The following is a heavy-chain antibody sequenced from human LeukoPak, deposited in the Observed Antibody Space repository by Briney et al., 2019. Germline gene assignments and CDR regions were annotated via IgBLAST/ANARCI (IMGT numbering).Heavy chain of an antibody. CDR1: GYTFTGYY. D-gene: IGHD6-13*01. J-gene: IGHJ5*02. CDR3: ARDLSSHLSYSSSPENWFDP. V-gene: IGHV1-2*02. Sequence: ASVKVSCKASGYTFTGYYMHWVRQAPGQGLEWMGWINPNSGGTNYAQKFQGRVTMTRDTSTSTVYMELSSLRSEDTAVYYCARDLSSHLSYSSSPENWFDPWGQGTLVTVSS. CDR2: INPNSGGT.